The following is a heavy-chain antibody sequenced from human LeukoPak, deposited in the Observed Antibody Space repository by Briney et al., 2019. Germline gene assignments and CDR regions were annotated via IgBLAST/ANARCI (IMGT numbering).Heavy chain of an antibody. CDR3: ARRSSTSPTRIWGWDYFDY. V-gene: IGHV3-7*01. CDR2: IKQDGSEK. J-gene: IGHJ4*02. CDR1: GFTFSSYW. D-gene: IGHD2-2*01. Sequence: PGGSLRLSCAASGFTFSSYWMSWVRQAPGKGLEWVANIKQDGSEKYYVDSVKGRFTISRDNAKNSLYLQMNSLRAEYTAVYYCARRSSTSPTRIWGWDYFDYGGQGPLVTASP.